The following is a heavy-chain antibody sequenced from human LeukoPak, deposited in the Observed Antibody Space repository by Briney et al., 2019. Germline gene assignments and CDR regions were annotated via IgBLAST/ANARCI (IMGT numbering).Heavy chain of an antibody. D-gene: IGHD6-13*01. CDR1: VYTFTKYY. Sequence: ASVKVSCKACVYTFTKYYMHWVRQAPGQGLEWMGIINPSGGSTNNAQKFQGRVTLTTDTSTNTVNMELSSLRSEDTAVYYCARGYSSSFFDYWGPGTLVTVSS. CDR3: ARGYSSSFFDY. J-gene: IGHJ4*02. V-gene: IGHV1-46*01. CDR2: INPSGGST.